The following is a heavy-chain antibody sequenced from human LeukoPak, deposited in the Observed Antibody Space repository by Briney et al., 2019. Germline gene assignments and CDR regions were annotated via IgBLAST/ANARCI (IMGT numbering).Heavy chain of an antibody. Sequence: QPSETLSLTCTVFGGSFNTNLYYWAWFRQPPGKGLEWIGSLYYDGRTYYNPSLKSRVTISVDRSKNQFSLKLSSVTAADTAVYYCASGYCSSTSCYEFDPWGQGTLVTVSS. CDR3: ASGYCSSTSCYEFDP. CDR2: LYYDGRT. V-gene: IGHV4-39*07. CDR1: GGSFNTNLYY. J-gene: IGHJ5*02. D-gene: IGHD2-2*03.